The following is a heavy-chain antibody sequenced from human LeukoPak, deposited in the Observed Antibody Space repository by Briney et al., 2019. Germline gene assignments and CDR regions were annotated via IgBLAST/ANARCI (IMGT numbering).Heavy chain of an antibody. V-gene: IGHV3-21*01. CDR2: ISSSSSYI. D-gene: IGHD2-15*01. J-gene: IGHJ6*03. CDR3: ARSPGVCSGGSCYSGYYYYYMDV. CDR1: GFTFSSYS. Sequence: GGSLRLSCAASGFTFSSYSMNGVRQAPGKGLEWVSSISSSSSYIYYADSVKGRFTISRDNAKNSLYLQMNSLRAEDTAGYYCARSPGVCSGGSCYSGYYYYYMDVWGKGTTVTVSS.